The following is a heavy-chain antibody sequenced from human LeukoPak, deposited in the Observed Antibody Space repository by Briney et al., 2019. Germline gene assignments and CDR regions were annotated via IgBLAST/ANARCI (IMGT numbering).Heavy chain of an antibody. V-gene: IGHV4-39*01. J-gene: IGHJ4*02. D-gene: IGHD6-19*01. CDR2: IYYSGST. Sequence: SETLSLTCTVSGGSISSSSYYWGWIRQPPGKGLEWIGSIYYSGSTYYNPSLKSRVTISVDTSKNQFSPKLSSVTAADTAVYYCARLQKGYSSGWYFDYWGQGTLVTVSS. CDR3: ARLQKGYSSGWYFDY. CDR1: GGSISSSSYY.